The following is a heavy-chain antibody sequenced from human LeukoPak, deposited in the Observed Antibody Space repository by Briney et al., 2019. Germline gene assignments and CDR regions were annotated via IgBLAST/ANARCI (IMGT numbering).Heavy chain of an antibody. V-gene: IGHV4-4*07. Sequence: SETLSLTCTVSGGSISSYYWSWIRQPAGKGLEWIGRIYTSGSTNYNPSLKSRVTMSVDTSKNQFSLKLSSVTAADTAVYYCARDQIGIAAAGTLWFDPWGQGTLVTVSS. CDR1: GGSISSYY. CDR2: IYTSGST. D-gene: IGHD6-13*01. J-gene: IGHJ5*02. CDR3: ARDQIGIAAAGTLWFDP.